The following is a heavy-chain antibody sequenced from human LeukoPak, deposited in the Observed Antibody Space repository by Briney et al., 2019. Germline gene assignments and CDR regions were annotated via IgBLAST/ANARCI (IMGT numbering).Heavy chain of an antibody. D-gene: IGHD1-26*01. CDR1: GGSILTTNW. CDR2: VHLSGTS. J-gene: IGHJ4*02. V-gene: IGHV4-4*02. Sequence: SGTLSLTCVVSGGSILTTNWWSWVRQPPGKGLEWIGEVHLSGTSNYNPSLKSRVSMSIDKSKNQLSLKLTSVTAADTAMYYCARESGAFSPFGFWGQGTLVTVSS. CDR3: ARESGAFSPFGF.